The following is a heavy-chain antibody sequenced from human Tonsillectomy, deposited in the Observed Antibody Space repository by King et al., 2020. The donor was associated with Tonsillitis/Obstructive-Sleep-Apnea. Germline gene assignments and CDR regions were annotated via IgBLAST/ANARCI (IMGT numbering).Heavy chain of an antibody. J-gene: IGHJ2*01. CDR2: TYYSGST. CDR1: GDSISNGAYY. Sequence: QLQESGPGLVKPSQTLSLTCTVSGDSISNGAYYWSWIRQHPGDGLEWIGYTYYSGSTYYNSSLKSRLTISVDTSKKQFSLKLSSVTAADTAVYYCARTFRTGGFWYFDLWGRGTLVTVSS. D-gene: IGHD7-27*01. CDR3: ARTFRTGGFWYFDL. V-gene: IGHV4-31*03.